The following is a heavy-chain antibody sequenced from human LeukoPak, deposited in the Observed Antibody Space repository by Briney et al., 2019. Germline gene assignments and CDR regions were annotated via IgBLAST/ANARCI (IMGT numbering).Heavy chain of an antibody. CDR1: GFTFSSYG. Sequence: PGGSLRLSCAGSGFTFSSYGMHWVRQAPGKGLEWVAFIRYDGSNKYYADSVKGRFTIYRDNSKNTLYLQMNSLRAEETAVYYCAKDMVYSSYYFDYWGQGTLVTVSS. J-gene: IGHJ4*02. CDR2: IRYDGSNK. CDR3: AKDMVYSSYYFDY. V-gene: IGHV3-30*02. D-gene: IGHD5-12*01.